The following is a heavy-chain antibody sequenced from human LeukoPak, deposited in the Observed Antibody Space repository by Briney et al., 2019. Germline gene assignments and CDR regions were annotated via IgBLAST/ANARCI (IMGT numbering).Heavy chain of an antibody. CDR3: ARVAPYLNYYDSSGLSNWFDP. CDR2: INPNSGGT. D-gene: IGHD3-22*01. V-gene: IGHV1-2*02. J-gene: IGHJ5*02. Sequence: ASVKVSCKASGYTFTGYYMHWVRQAPGQGLEWMGWINPNSGGTNYAQKFQGRVTMTKDTSISTAYMGLSRLRSDDTAVYYCARVAPYLNYYDSSGLSNWFDPWGQGTLVTVSS. CDR1: GYTFTGYY.